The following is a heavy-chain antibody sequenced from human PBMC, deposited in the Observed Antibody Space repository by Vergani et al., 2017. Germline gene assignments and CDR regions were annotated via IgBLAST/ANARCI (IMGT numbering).Heavy chain of an antibody. CDR2: IWYDGSNK. J-gene: IGHJ3*02. CDR3: TRALYDFWSGYYSRDAFDI. Sequence: VQLVESGGGLVKPGGSLRLSCAASGFTFSSYVMHWVRQAPGKGLEWVAVIWYDGSNKYFADSVRGRFTISRENSKNTLYLQMNSLRAEDTAVYYCTRALYDFWSGYYSRDAFDIWGQGTMVTVSS. CDR1: GFTFSSYV. D-gene: IGHD3-3*01. V-gene: IGHV3-33*01.